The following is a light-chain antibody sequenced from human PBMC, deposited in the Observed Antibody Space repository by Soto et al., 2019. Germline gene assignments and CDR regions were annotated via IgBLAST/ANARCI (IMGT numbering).Light chain of an antibody. CDR2: KAS. Sequence: DIKMSLSLSTLSANVGDRVTITCRASQSISSWLAWYQQKPGKAPKLLIYKASSLESGVPSRFSGSGSGTEFTLTISSLQPDDFATYYCQQYNSYSRTFGQRSKADVK. CDR1: QSISSW. V-gene: IGKV1-5*03. CDR3: QQYNSYSRT. J-gene: IGKJ1*01.